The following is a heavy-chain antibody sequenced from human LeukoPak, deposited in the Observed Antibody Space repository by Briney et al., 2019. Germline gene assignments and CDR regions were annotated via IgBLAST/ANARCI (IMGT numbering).Heavy chain of an antibody. CDR1: GGSFSGYY. CDR3: ASHSPHYYFDY. Sequence: SETLSLTCAVYGGSFSGYYWSWIRQPPGKGLEWIGEINHSGSTNYNPSLKSRVTISVDTSKNQFSLKLSSVTAADTAVYYCASHSPHYYFDYWGQGTLVTVSS. V-gene: IGHV4-34*01. J-gene: IGHJ4*02. D-gene: IGHD2-15*01. CDR2: INHSGST.